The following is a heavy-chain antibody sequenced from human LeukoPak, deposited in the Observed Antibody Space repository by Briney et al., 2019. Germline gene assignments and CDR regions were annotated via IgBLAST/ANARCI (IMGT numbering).Heavy chain of an antibody. D-gene: IGHD7-27*01. CDR3: ARLPGVGPPLDV. Sequence: VRQXXXXGLXWMGIIYPGDSDTRYSPSFQGQVTISADKSISTAYLQWSSLKASDTAMYYCARLPGVGPPLDVWGQGTTVTVSS. CDR2: IYPGDSDT. J-gene: IGHJ6*02. V-gene: IGHV5-51*01.